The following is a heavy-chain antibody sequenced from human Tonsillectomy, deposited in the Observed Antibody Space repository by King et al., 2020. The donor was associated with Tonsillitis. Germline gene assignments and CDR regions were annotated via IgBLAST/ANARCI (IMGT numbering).Heavy chain of an antibody. V-gene: IGHV3-48*04. J-gene: IGHJ4*02. Sequence: VQLVESGGDLAQPGGSLRLSCAASGFTFSNYNMNWVRQAPGKGLEWVSYITTSSSTIYYADSVKGRFTISRDNAKNSLYLQMNSLRAEDSAVYYCARLTFGADCDYWCQGTLVPVSS. D-gene: IGHD3-16*01. CDR3: ARLTFGADCDY. CDR1: GFTFSNYN. CDR2: ITTSSSTI.